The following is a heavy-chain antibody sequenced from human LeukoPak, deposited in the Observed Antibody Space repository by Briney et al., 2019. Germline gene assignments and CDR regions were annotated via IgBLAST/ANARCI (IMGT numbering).Heavy chain of an antibody. Sequence: SETLSLTCTVSGGSISSSSYYWGWIRQPPGKGLEWIGSIYYSGSTYYNPSLKSRVTISVDTSKNQFSLKLSSVTAADTAVYYCARDRVDTAMVISLGWFDPWGQGTLATVSS. D-gene: IGHD5-18*01. CDR1: GGSISSSSYY. V-gene: IGHV4-39*07. CDR3: ARDRVDTAMVISLGWFDP. J-gene: IGHJ5*02. CDR2: IYYSGST.